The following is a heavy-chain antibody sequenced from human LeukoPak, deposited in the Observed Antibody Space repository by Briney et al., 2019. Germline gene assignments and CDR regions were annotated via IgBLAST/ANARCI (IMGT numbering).Heavy chain of an antibody. V-gene: IGHV3-33*08. D-gene: IGHD3-10*01. J-gene: IGHJ4*02. Sequence: GGSLRLSCAASGFTFSNYNMNWVRQAPGKGLEWVAVIWYDGSNKYYADSVKGRFTISRDNSKNTLCLQMNSLRAEDTAVYYCASARESIGPFDYWGQGTLVTVSS. CDR1: GFTFSNYN. CDR2: IWYDGSNK. CDR3: ASARESIGPFDY.